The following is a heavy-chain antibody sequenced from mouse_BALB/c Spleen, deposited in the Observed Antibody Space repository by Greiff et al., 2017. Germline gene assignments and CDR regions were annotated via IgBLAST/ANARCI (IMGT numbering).Heavy chain of an antibody. D-gene: IGHD2-10*01. J-gene: IGHJ3*01. CDR1: GFNIKDYY. CDR2: IDPENGNT. Sequence: EVQLQQSGAELVRPGALVKLSCKASGFNIKDYYMHWVKQRPEQGLEWIGWIDPENGNTIYDPKFQGKASITADTSSNTAYLQLSSLTSEDTAVYYCARSGAYYGNYDWFAYWGQGTLVTVSA. V-gene: IGHV14-1*02. CDR3: ARSGAYYGNYDWFAY.